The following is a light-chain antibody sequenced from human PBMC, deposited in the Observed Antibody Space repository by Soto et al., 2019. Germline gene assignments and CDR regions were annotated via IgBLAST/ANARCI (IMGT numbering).Light chain of an antibody. Sequence: ETGMTQSPATLSVSPGERATLSCRASQSISSDLAWYQQKPGQAPRLLIYGASTTATGIPGRFSGSGSGREFPLTISSLQSEDFAVYYCQQYNNCPRTFGQGTKLEIK. CDR2: GAS. CDR3: QQYNNCPRT. CDR1: QSISSD. V-gene: IGKV3-15*01. J-gene: IGKJ2*01.